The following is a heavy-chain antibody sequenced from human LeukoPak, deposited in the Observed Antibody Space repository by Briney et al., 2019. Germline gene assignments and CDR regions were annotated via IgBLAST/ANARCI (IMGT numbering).Heavy chain of an antibody. D-gene: IGHD3-16*01. V-gene: IGHV4-30-2*01. CDR1: GGSISSGGYS. CDR2: IYHSGST. CDR3: ARDQGGYFDY. Sequence: SQTLSLTCAVSGGSISSGGYSCSWIRQPPGKGLEWIGYIYHSGSTYYNPSLKSRVTISVDRSKNQFSLKLSSVTAADTAVYYCARDQGGYFDYWGQGTLVTVSS. J-gene: IGHJ4*02.